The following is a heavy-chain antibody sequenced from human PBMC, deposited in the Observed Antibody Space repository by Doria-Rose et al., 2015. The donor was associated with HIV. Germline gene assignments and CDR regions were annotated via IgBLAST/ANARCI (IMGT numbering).Heavy chain of an antibody. CDR3: ARGLLRGGWNDVDYYYGMDV. J-gene: IGHJ6*02. CDR2: INHSGST. CDR1: GGSFSGYY. V-gene: IGHV4-34*01. Sequence: QVQLQESGAGLVKPSETLSLTCAVFGGSFSGYYWSWIRQPPGKGLEWIGEINHSGSTNYKTSLRSRVTISLDASKNRFALKRSSVTAADTAVYYCARGLLRGGWNDVDYYYGMDVWGQGTTVTVSS. D-gene: IGHD1-1*01.